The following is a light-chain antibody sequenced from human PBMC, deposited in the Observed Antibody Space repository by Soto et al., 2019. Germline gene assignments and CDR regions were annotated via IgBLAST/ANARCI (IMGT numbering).Light chain of an antibody. CDR3: QQRYSLLRA. Sequence: EVVVTQSPDTLSLSPGETATLSCRASQSVSSSVAWYQHKPGQSPRLVVYSGDKRAPGIPPRFSGSGSGTDFTLTIISLESDDFAIYYCQQRYSLLRAFGPGTKVEVK. V-gene: IGKV3-11*01. CDR1: QSVSSS. J-gene: IGKJ1*01. CDR2: SGD.